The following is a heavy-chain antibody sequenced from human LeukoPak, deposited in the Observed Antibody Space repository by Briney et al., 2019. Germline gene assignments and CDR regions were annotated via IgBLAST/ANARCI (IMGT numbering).Heavy chain of an antibody. V-gene: IGHV4-39*01. CDR3: AETVGATTR. CDR2: IYYSGST. Sequence: SETLSLTCTVSGGSISSSSYYWGWLRQPPGRGLEWIGRIYYSGSTYYNPSLKSRVTISVDTSKNQFSLKLSSVTAADTAVYYCAETVGATTRGGQGTLVTVSS. CDR1: GGSISSSSYY. D-gene: IGHD1-26*01. J-gene: IGHJ4*02.